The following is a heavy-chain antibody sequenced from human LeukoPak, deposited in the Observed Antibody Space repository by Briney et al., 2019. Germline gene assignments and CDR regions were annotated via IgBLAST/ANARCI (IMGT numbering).Heavy chain of an antibody. J-gene: IGHJ4*02. Sequence: GALRLSCAASGFTFSSYAMHWVRQAPGKGLEWVSYISSSSSTIYYADSVKGRFTISRDNAKNSLYLQMNSLRAEDTAVYYCARDRGSGYTDYWGQGTLVTVSS. CDR2: ISSSSSTI. V-gene: IGHV3-48*01. D-gene: IGHD3-22*01. CDR3: ARDRGSGYTDY. CDR1: GFTFSSYA.